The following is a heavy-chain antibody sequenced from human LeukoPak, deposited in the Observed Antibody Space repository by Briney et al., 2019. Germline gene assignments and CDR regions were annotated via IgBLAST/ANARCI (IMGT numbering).Heavy chain of an antibody. J-gene: IGHJ4*02. CDR1: GFTFSSYA. D-gene: IGHD5-12*01. CDR2: ISGSGGST. CDR3: AKSRGYSNTSPFDY. V-gene: IGHV3-23*01. Sequence: GGSLRLSCGASGFTFSSYAMSWVRQAPGKGLEWVSGISGSGGSTYYADSGKGRFTISRDNSRNTLYLQMNSLTAEDTALYYCAKSRGYSNTSPFDYWGQGTLVAVSS.